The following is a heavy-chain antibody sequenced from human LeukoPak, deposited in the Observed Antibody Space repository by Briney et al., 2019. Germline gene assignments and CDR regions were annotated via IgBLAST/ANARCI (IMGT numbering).Heavy chain of an antibody. J-gene: IGHJ6*03. D-gene: IGHD1-7*01. CDR1: GGSFSGYY. Sequence: SETLSLTCAVYGGSFSGYYWSWIRQPPGKGLEWIGEINHSGSTNYNPSLKSRVTISVDTSKNQFSLKLSSVTAADTAVYYYARETTYYYYYYMDVWGKGTTVTVSS. V-gene: IGHV4-34*01. CDR3: ARETTYYYYYYMDV. CDR2: INHSGST.